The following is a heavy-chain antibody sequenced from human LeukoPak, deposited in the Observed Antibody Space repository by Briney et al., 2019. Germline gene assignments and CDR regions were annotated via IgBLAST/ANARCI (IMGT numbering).Heavy chain of an antibody. CDR2: IRYDGSNK. D-gene: IGHD4-23*01. CDR1: GFTFSSYG. CDR3: ASSTTVVTPFDY. Sequence: PGGSLRLSCAASGFTFSSYGMHWVRQAPGKGLEWVAFIRYDGSNKYYADSVKGRFTISRDNSKNTLYLQMNSLRAEDTAVYYCASSTTVVTPFDYWGQGTLIAVSS. J-gene: IGHJ4*02. V-gene: IGHV3-30*02.